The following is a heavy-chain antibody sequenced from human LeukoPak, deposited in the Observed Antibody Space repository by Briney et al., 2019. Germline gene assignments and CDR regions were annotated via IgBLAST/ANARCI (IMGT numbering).Heavy chain of an antibody. CDR3: ARGGYYAATDI. J-gene: IGHJ4*02. Sequence: GGSLRLSCAASGLTFSSHAMHWVRQAPGKGLEYVSAIVSNGGNTYYADSVRGRFTISRDNSKDTVYLQMGSLRPEDTAVYYCARGGYYAATDIWGQEALVTVSS. CDR1: GLTFSSHA. D-gene: IGHD3-3*01. CDR2: IVSNGGNT. V-gene: IGHV3-64*02.